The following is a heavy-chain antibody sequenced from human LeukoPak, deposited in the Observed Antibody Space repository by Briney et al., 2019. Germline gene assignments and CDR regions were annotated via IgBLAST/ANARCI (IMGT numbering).Heavy chain of an antibody. CDR2: IYYSGST. D-gene: IGHD6-19*01. CDR3: ARAVAGEIHYFDY. Sequence: SETLSLTCTVSGGSISSYYWSWIRQPPGKGLEWIGYIYYSGSTNYNPSLKSRVTISVDTSKNQFSLKLSSVTAADTAVYYCARAVAGEIHYFDYWGQGTLVTVPS. CDR1: GGSISSYY. V-gene: IGHV4-59*01. J-gene: IGHJ4*02.